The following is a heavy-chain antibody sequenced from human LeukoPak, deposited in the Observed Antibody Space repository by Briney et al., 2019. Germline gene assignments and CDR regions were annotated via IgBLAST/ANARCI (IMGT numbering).Heavy chain of an antibody. CDR2: ISYDGSNK. J-gene: IGHJ4*02. V-gene: IGHV3-30*18. CDR1: GFTFSSYG. D-gene: IGHD3-22*01. Sequence: QAGGSLRLSCAASGFTFSSYGMHWVRQAPGKGLEWVAVISYDGSNKYYADSVKGRFTISRDNSKNTLYLQMNSLRAEDTAVYYCAKSPSSGYLLRLDYWGQGTLVTVSS. CDR3: AKSPSSGYLLRLDY.